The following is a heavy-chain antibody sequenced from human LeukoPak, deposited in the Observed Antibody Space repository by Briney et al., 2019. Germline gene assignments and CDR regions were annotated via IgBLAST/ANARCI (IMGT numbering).Heavy chain of an antibody. J-gene: IGHJ6*03. V-gene: IGHV3-30*18. Sequence: GGSLRLSCAASGFTFSSYGMHWVRQAPGKGLEWVAVISYDGSNKYYADSVKGRLAISRDNSKNTLYLQMNSLRAEDTAVYYCAKDGRRDGYNYDYYYYMDVWGKGTRVTVSS. CDR1: GFTFSSYG. D-gene: IGHD5-24*01. CDR3: AKDGRRDGYNYDYYYYMDV. CDR2: ISYDGSNK.